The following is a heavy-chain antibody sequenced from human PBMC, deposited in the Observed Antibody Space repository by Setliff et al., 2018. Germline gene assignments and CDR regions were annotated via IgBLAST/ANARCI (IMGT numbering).Heavy chain of an antibody. V-gene: IGHV4-38-2*02. CDR1: GGSISSSYH. D-gene: IGHD5-12*01. J-gene: IGHJ4*02. Sequence: SETLSLTCTVSGGSISSSYHWNWIRQPAGKGLEWIGNVYHSGKTYYNPSLKSRVTISVDTSKNHFSLRLTSVTAADTAIYFCARTFSGYLSYFDSWGQGTLVTVSS. CDR3: ARTFSGYLSYFDS. CDR2: VYHSGKT.